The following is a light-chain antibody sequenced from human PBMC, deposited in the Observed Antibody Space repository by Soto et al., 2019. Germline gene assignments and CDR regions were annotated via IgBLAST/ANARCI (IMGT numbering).Light chain of an antibody. CDR1: QSVSSSY. Sequence: EIVLTQSPGTLSLSPGERATLSCRASQSVSSSYLAWYQQKVGQAPRLLIYGASTRATGIPARFSGTGSGTEFTLTISSLQSEDFAVYYCQQYNKWPLTFGGGTKVDIK. CDR2: GAS. CDR3: QQYNKWPLT. J-gene: IGKJ4*01. V-gene: IGKV3-15*01.